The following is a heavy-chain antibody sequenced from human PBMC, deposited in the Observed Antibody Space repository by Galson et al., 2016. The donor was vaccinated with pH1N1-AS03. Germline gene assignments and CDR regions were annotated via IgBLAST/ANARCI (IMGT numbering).Heavy chain of an antibody. CDR3: VKGGTNFDS. CDR1: GFTSSSPW. V-gene: IGHV3-7*01. D-gene: IGHD1-26*01. J-gene: IGHJ4*02. CDR2: IRQDGSDK. Sequence: SLRLSCAASGFTSSSPWMSWVRQAPGKGLEWVANIRQDGSDKYYVDSVRGRFTISRDNAKNSLYLQMNSLRAEDTAVYYCVKGGTNFDSWGQGTLVTVSS.